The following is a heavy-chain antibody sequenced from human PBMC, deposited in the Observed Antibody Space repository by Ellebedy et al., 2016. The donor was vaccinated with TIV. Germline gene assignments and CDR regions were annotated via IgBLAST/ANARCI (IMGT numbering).Heavy chain of an antibody. Sequence: GESLKISCVASGFSFSSHGMHWVRQAPGKGLEWVAYIRDDSSKMYYANSLKGRFTISRDNSKNTLYLHMSALRRDDTAVYYCAKGRSAAVDHWGQGTLVTVSS. CDR2: IRDDSSKM. D-gene: IGHD6-13*01. CDR1: GFSFSSHG. J-gene: IGHJ4*02. CDR3: AKGRSAAVDH. V-gene: IGHV3-30*02.